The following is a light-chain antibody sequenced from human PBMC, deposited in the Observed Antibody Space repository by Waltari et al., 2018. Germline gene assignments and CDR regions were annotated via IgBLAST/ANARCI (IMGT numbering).Light chain of an antibody. J-gene: IGKJ3*01. CDR2: GAS. CDR3: QQYGSSPLT. Sequence: EIVLTQSPGTLSLSPGARATLSCRASQSVSSSYLAWYQQKPGQAPRLLINGASSRATGIPDRFSGSGSETDFTLTISRLEPEDFAVYYCQQYGSSPLTFGPGTKVDIK. V-gene: IGKV3-20*01. CDR1: QSVSSSY.